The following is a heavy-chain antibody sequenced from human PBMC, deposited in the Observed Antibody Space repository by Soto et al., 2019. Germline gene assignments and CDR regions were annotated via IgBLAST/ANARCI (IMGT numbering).Heavy chain of an antibody. V-gene: IGHV3-21*01. J-gene: IGHJ5*02. CDR1: GFTFSSYS. CDR2: ISSSSAYI. D-gene: IGHD4-17*01. Sequence: GGSLRLSCAASGFTFSSYSMNWVRQAPGRGLEWVSSISSSSAYIYYADSVKGRFTISRDNAKDSLYLQMNSLRAEDTAVYYCERALRDYWFDPWGHGTLVTVSS. CDR3: ERALRDYWFDP.